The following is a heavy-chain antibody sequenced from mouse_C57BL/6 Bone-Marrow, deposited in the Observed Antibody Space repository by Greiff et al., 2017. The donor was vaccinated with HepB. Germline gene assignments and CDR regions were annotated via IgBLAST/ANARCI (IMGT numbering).Heavy chain of an antibody. CDR1: GFTFTDYY. D-gene: IGHD1-1*01. Sequence: EVQGVESGGGLVQPGGSLSLSCAASGFTFTDYYMSWVRQPPGKALEWLGFIRNKANGYTTEYSASVKGRFTISRDNSQSILYLQMNALRAEDSATYYCARSLSITTVVADWYFDVWGTGTTVTVSS. CDR3: ARSLSITTVVADWYFDV. J-gene: IGHJ1*03. V-gene: IGHV7-3*01. CDR2: IRNKANGYTT.